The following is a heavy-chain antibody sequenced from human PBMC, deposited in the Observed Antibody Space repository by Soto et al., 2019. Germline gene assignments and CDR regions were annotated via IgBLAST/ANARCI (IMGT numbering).Heavy chain of an antibody. CDR1: GFTFSSYG. D-gene: IGHD3-22*01. CDR3: AKVDLENYDSSGYGMDV. Sequence: PGGSLRLSCAASGFTFSSYGMHWVRQAPGKGLEWVAVISYDGSNKYYADSVKGRFTISRDNSKNTLYLQMNSLRAEDTAVYYCAKVDLENYDSSGYGMDVWGQGTTVTVSS. J-gene: IGHJ6*02. V-gene: IGHV3-30*18. CDR2: ISYDGSNK.